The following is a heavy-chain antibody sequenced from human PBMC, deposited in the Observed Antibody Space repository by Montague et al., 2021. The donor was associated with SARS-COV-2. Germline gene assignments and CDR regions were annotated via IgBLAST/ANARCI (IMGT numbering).Heavy chain of an antibody. D-gene: IGHD5-12*01. CDR1: GGSFSGYY. V-gene: IGHV4-34*01. CDR2: INHSGST. CDR3: ARGPTNNIGMVATRLDY. Sequence: SETLSLTCVVYGGSFSGYYWSWIRQPPGKGLGWIGEINHSGSTNYNPSLKSRVTISVDTSNNQFSLKLTSVTAADTAVYYCARGPTNNIGMVATRLDYWGQGTLVTVSS. J-gene: IGHJ4*02.